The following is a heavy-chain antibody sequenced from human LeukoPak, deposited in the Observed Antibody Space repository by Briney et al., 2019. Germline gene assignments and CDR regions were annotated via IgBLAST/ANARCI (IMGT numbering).Heavy chain of an antibody. CDR1: GFSFSSYG. Sequence: PGGSLRLSCAASGFSFSSYGMHWVRQAPGKGLEWVAVIWYDGTTDSVKGRFTISRDNSKNTLYLQMNSLRAEDTAVYYCARDQWGLTHLDYWGQGTLVTVSS. D-gene: IGHD3-16*01. CDR3: ARDQWGLTHLDY. CDR2: IWYDGTT. V-gene: IGHV3-33*01. J-gene: IGHJ4*02.